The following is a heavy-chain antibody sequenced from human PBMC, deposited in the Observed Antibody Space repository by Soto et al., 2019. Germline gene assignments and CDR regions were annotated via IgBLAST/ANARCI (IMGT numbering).Heavy chain of an antibody. J-gene: IGHJ4*02. CDR3: ARDVAGEDYFDS. V-gene: IGHV1-2*02. Sequence: ASVKVSCKASGYTFTGYYIYWVRRAPGQGLECLGWMNPNSGGTSYAQKFQGRVTMTRDTSISTAYMELSRLRSDDTAVYYCARDVAGEDYFDSWGQGTRVTVSS. CDR2: MNPNSGGT. D-gene: IGHD6-19*01. CDR1: GYTFTGYY.